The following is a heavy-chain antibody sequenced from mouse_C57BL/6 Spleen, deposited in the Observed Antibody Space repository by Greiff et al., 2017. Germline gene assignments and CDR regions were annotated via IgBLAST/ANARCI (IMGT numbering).Heavy chain of an antibody. V-gene: IGHV1-82*01. J-gene: IGHJ3*01. CDR2: SYPGDGDT. Sequence: QVQLQQSGPELVKPGASVKISCKASGYAFSSSWMYWVKQRPGKGLEWIGRSYPGDGDTNYNGKFKGKATLTADKSSSTAYMQLSSLTSEDSAVYFCAGTGYHFAYWGQRTLVTISA. D-gene: IGHD2-2*01. CDR3: AGTGYHFAY. CDR1: GYAFSSSW.